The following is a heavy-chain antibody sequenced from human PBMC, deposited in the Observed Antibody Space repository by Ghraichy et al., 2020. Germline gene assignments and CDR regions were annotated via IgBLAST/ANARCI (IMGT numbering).Heavy chain of an antibody. V-gene: IGHV3-23*01. CDR2: ISESGGNT. CDR3: AKDGMVATGY. CDR1: GFTFSTYA. J-gene: IGHJ4*01. D-gene: IGHD5-12*01. Sequence: LTCAASGFTFSTYAMSWVRQAPGKGLEWVSDISESGGNTYYADSVKGRFTISRDNSKNTLYLQMNSLRAEDTAVYYCAKDGMVATGYWGQGTLVTVSS.